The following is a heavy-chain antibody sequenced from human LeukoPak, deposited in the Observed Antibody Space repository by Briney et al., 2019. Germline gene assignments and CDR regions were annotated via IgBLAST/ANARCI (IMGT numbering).Heavy chain of an antibody. CDR3: ARRASGSYYFDY. D-gene: IGHD1-26*01. V-gene: IGHV1-69*13. CDR2: IIPIFGTA. CDR1: GGTFSSYA. Sequence: ASVKVSCKASGGTFSSYAISWVRQAPGQGLEWMGGIIPIFGTANYAQKFQGRVTITADESTSTAYMELSSLRSEDTAVYYCARRASGSYYFDYWDQGTLVTVSS. J-gene: IGHJ4*02.